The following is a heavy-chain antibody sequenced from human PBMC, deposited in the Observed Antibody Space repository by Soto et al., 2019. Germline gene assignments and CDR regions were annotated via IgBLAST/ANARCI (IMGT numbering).Heavy chain of an antibody. CDR3: ARDGNYVWGSYRYTECDY. CDR2: ISYDGSNK. Sequence: QVQLVESGGGVVQPGRSLRLSCAASGFTFSSYAMHWVRQAPGKGLEWVAVISYDGSNKYYADSVKGRFTISRDNSKNTLYLQMNSLRAEDTAVYYCARDGNYVWGSYRYTECDYWGQGTLVTVSS. J-gene: IGHJ4*02. V-gene: IGHV3-30-3*01. D-gene: IGHD3-16*02. CDR1: GFTFSSYA.